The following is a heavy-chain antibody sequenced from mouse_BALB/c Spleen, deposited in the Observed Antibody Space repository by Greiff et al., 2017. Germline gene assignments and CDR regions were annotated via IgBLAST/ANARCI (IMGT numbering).Heavy chain of an antibody. CDR3: ARQGRSYAMDY. Sequence: DVQLVESGGGLAKPGGSLKLSCAASGFAFSSYDMSWVRQTPEKRLEWVAYISSGGGSTYYPDTVKGRFTISRDNAKNTLYLQMSSLKSEDTAMYYCARQGRSYAMDYWGQGTSVTVSS. CDR1: GFAFSSYD. J-gene: IGHJ4*01. V-gene: IGHV5-12-1*01. CDR2: ISSGGGST.